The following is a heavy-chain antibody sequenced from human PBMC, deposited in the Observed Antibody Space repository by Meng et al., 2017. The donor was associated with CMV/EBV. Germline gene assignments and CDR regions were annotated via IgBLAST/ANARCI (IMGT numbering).Heavy chain of an antibody. Sequence: ASVKVSCKASGYTFTSYDINWVRQAPGQGLEWMGWINPNSGGTNYAQKFQGRVTMTRDTSISTAYMELSRLRSDDTAVYYCARRPGIAAAGTYYGMDVWGQGTTVTVSS. D-gene: IGHD6-13*01. CDR3: ARRPGIAAAGTYYGMDV. CDR1: GYTFTSYD. CDR2: INPNSGGT. J-gene: IGHJ6*02. V-gene: IGHV1-2*02.